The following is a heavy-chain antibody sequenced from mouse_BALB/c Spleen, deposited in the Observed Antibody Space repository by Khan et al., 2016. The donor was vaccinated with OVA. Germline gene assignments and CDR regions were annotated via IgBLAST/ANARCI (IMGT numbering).Heavy chain of an antibody. Sequence: QVQLQQSGAELAKPGASVKMSCTTSGYTFINYWMNWVKQRPGQGLEWIGYINPSTGYTEYNQKFKDKATLTADQSSSTAYMQLSSLTSEDSAVYYYARMRLRWHFDYWGQGTTVTVSS. CDR2: INPSTGYT. V-gene: IGHV1-7*01. J-gene: IGHJ2*01. CDR3: ARMRLRWHFDY. CDR1: GYTFINYW. D-gene: IGHD1-1*01.